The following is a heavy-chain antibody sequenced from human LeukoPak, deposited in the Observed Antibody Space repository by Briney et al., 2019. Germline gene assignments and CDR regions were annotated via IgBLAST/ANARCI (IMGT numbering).Heavy chain of an antibody. Sequence: ASVKVSCKVSGYTLTELSMHWVRQAPGKGLEWMGGFDPEDGETIYAQKFQGRVTMTEDTSTDTAYMELRSLRSEDTAVYYCATVNTAMVGFDYWGQRTLVTVSS. CDR2: FDPEDGET. V-gene: IGHV1-24*01. D-gene: IGHD5-18*01. CDR1: GYTLTELS. CDR3: ATVNTAMVGFDY. J-gene: IGHJ4*02.